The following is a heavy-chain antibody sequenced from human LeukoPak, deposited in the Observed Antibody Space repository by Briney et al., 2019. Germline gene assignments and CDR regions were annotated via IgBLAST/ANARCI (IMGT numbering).Heavy chain of an antibody. Sequence: GGSLRLSCVASGFIVSNNYMSCVRQAPGMGLEWVSTIYRGGSSFYADSAKGRFTISRDNSKNTLYLQMDSLRAEDTAVYYCASDLSTWFDWGQGTQVTVAS. D-gene: IGHD6-13*01. CDR2: IYRGGSS. CDR1: GFIVSNNY. J-gene: IGHJ4*02. CDR3: ASDLSTWFD. V-gene: IGHV3-66*01.